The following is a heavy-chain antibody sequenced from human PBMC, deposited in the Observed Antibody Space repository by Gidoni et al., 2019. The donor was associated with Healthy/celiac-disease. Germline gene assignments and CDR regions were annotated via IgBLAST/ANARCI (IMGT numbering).Heavy chain of an antibody. CDR2: INHSGST. J-gene: IGHJ5*02. CDR3: ARGGLGRVAASKKAIDP. V-gene: IGHV4-34*01. Sequence: QVQLQQWGAGLLKPSETLSLTCAVYGGSFSGYYWSWIRQPPGKGLEWIGEINHSGSTNYNPSLKSRVTISVDTSKNQFSLKLSSVTAADTAVYYCARGGLGRVAASKKAIDPWGQGTLVTVSS. D-gene: IGHD2-15*01. CDR1: GGSFSGYY.